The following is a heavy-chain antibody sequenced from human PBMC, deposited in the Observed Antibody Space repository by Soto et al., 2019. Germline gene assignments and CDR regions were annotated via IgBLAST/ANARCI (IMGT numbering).Heavy chain of an antibody. D-gene: IGHD1-26*01. CDR3: ARDPGGADVEGEYFEH. J-gene: IGHJ1*01. CDR2: MNPNSGNT. CDR1: GYTFTSYD. V-gene: IGHV1-8*01. Sequence: GASVKVSCKASGYTFTSYDINWVRQATGQGLEWMGWMNPNSGNTGYAQKIQGRVTMTRNTSISTANMELSSLRSEDTAVFYCARDPGGADVEGEYFEHWGQGTLVTVSS.